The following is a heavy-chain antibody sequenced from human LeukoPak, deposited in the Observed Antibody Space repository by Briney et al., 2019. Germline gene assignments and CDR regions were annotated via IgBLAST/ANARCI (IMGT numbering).Heavy chain of an antibody. V-gene: IGHV3-48*03. CDR1: GFTFSSYE. Sequence: GGSLRLSCAASGFTFSSYEMNWVRQAPGKGLEWVSYISSSGSTIYYADSVKGRFTISRDNAKNSLYLQMNSLRAEDTAVYYCARASIGSGWYWDYWGQGTLVTVSS. D-gene: IGHD6-19*01. J-gene: IGHJ4*02. CDR3: ARASIGSGWYWDY. CDR2: ISSSGSTI.